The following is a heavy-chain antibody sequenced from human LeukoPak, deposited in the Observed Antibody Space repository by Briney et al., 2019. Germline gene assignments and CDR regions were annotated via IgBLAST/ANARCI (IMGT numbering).Heavy chain of an antibody. CDR2: IFHTGST. D-gene: IGHD6-19*01. J-gene: IGHJ4*02. CDR3: ARRSGIAVAGAFDY. CDR1: GYSISSGYY. V-gene: IGHV4-38-2*02. Sequence: SETLSLTCTVSGYSISSGYYWAWIRQPPGKGLEWIGSIFHTGSTYHNPSLKSRVTISVDTSKNQFSLKLNSVTAADTAVYYCARRSGIAVAGAFDYWGQGTLVTVSS.